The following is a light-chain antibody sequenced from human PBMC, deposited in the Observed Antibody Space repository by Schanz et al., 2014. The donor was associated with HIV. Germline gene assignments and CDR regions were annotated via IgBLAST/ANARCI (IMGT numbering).Light chain of an antibody. V-gene: IGLV2-14*03. J-gene: IGLJ3*02. CDR3: GSFATATTWV. CDR1: NSDIGGYNF. CDR2: DVT. Sequence: QSALTQPASVSGSPGQSITISCTGTNSDIGGYNFVSWYQQHADKAPKLIIYDVTSRPSGISSRFSGSKSGNTASLTISGLQAGDEADYYCGSFATATTWVFGGGTKLTVL.